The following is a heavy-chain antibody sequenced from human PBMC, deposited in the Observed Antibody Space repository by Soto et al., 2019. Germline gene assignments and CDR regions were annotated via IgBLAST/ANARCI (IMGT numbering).Heavy chain of an antibody. CDR3: ARDRDGYISIDY. CDR2: IYYSGST. CDR1: GDSISISGYY. Sequence: SETLSLTCTVSGDSISISGYYWSWIRQHPGKGLEWIGYIYYSGSTYYNPSLKSRVIISVDTSENQFSLKLSSVTAADTAVYYGARDRDGYISIDYWGKETLVTFPS. J-gene: IGHJ4*02. V-gene: IGHV4-31*03. D-gene: IGHD5-12*01.